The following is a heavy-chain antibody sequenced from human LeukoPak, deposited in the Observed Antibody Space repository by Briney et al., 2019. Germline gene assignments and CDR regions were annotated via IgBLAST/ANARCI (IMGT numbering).Heavy chain of an antibody. CDR3: AKVLEWELTTDGMDV. V-gene: IGHV3-23*01. CDR1: GFTFSSYG. D-gene: IGHD1-26*01. J-gene: IGHJ6*02. CDR2: ISGSGGST. Sequence: PGRSLRLSCAASGFTFSSYGMHWVRQAPGKGLEWVSAISGSGGSTYYADSVKGRFTISRDNSKNTLYLQMNSLRAEDTAVYYCAKVLEWELTTDGMDVWGQGTTVTVSS.